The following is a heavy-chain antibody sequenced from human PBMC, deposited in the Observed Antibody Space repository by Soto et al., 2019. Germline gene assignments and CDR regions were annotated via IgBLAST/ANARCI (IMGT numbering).Heavy chain of an antibody. V-gene: IGHV3-74*01. CDR3: VRDSR. CDR1: GFTFNNFW. Sequence: EVQLVESGGGLVQPGGSLRLSCAASGFTFNNFWMYWVRQTPEKGLVWVSGINSDGTTTIYADSVKGRFTISRDNAKNTLHLQMNSLTVEDTAIYYCVRDSRWGQGTLVTVSS. D-gene: IGHD2-21*02. J-gene: IGHJ4*02. CDR2: INSDGTTT.